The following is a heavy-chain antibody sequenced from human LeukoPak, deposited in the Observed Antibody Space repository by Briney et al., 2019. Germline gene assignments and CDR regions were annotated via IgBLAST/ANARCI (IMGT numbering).Heavy chain of an antibody. CDR1: GGPFSTYY. CDR2: IKHSVST. J-gene: IGHJ4*02. V-gene: IGHV4-34*01. D-gene: IGHD3-10*01. Sequence: SETLSLPCAVYGGPFSTYYWRWARPPPGKGLGWFGEIKHSVSTSYNTSLKSRVTISVDTCKNQFTLKFSSVTAAETAVYYGESMAAGRGGYVLFDYWGQGTLVTVSS. CDR3: ESMAAGRGGYVLFDY.